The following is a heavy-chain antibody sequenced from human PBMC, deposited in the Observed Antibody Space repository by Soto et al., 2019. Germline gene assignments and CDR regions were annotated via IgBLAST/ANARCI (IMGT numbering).Heavy chain of an antibody. CDR1: GYTFTSYG. Sequence: ASVKVSCKASGYTFTSYGISWVRQAPGQGLEWMGWISAYNGNTNYAQKLQGRVTMTTDTSTSTAYMELRSLRSDDTAVYYCARGPITMVRGVIPPDYWGQGTLVTVSS. J-gene: IGHJ4*02. CDR2: ISAYNGNT. CDR3: ARGPITMVRGVIPPDY. V-gene: IGHV1-18*01. D-gene: IGHD3-10*01.